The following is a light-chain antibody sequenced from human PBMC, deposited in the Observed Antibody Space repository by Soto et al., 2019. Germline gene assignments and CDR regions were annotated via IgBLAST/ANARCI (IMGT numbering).Light chain of an antibody. CDR2: EVS. Sequence: QSVLTQPASVSGSPGQSITISCTGTSSDVGGYNYVSWYQHHPGKAPKLMIYEVSNRPSGVSNRFSGSKSGNTASLTISGLQAEDEADYYCSSYGSSSTLVFGGGTKLTVL. CDR1: SSDVGGYNY. J-gene: IGLJ3*02. V-gene: IGLV2-14*01. CDR3: SSYGSSSTLV.